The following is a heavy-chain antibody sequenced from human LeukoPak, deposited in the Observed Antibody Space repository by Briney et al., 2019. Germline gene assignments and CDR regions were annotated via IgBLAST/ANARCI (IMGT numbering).Heavy chain of an antibody. V-gene: IGHV3-48*03. CDR1: GFTFSDYE. J-gene: IGHJ4*02. D-gene: IGHD3-16*02. CDR2: ISSDGSTI. CDR3: ARAIYHLDY. Sequence: GGSLRLSCTASGFTFSDYEMDWGRQAPGKGLEWVSYISSDGSTIYYAGSVKGRFTISRDNAKNSLYLQMNSLRAEDTAVYYCARAIYHLDYWGQGTLVTVSS.